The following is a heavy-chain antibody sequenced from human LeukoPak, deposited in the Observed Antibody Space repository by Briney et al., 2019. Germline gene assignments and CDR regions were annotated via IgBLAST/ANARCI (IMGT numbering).Heavy chain of an antibody. CDR3: AKTLGAEYSSSWDNYFDY. D-gene: IGHD6-13*01. V-gene: IGHV3-9*01. CDR2: ISWNSGSI. Sequence: GGSLRLSCAASGFTFDDYAMHWVRQAPGKGLEWVSGISWNSGSIGYADSVKGRFTISRDNAKNSLYLQMNSLRAEDTALYYCAKTLGAEYSSSWDNYFDYWGQGTLVTVSS. CDR1: GFTFDDYA. J-gene: IGHJ4*02.